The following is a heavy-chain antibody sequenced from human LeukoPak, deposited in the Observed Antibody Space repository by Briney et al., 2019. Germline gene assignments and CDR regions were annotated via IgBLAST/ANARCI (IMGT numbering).Heavy chain of an antibody. J-gene: IGHJ4*02. D-gene: IGHD6-6*01. V-gene: IGHV3-33*06. CDR1: GFSFSTYG. Sequence: PGGYLRLYCAASGFSFSTYGIHWVRQAPGKGLEWVAVMWYDGSKDYYADSVKGRFTISRDTSKNTLYLQMNNLRAEDTAVYYCAKDRETYEYTFDYWGQGTLVTVSS. CDR3: AKDRETYEYTFDY. CDR2: MWYDGSKD.